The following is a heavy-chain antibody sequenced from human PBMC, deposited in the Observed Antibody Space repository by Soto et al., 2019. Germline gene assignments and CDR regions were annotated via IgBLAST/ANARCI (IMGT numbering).Heavy chain of an antibody. Sequence: QVQLQQWGAGLLKPSETLSLTCAVYGGSFSGYYWSWIRQPPGKGLEGIGEINHSGSTNYNPSLKSRVTISVDTSKNQFSLKLSFVTAADTAVYYCERGSGPYSSGWYPHWGQGTLVTVSS. D-gene: IGHD6-19*01. V-gene: IGHV4-34*01. CDR2: INHSGST. CDR1: GGSFSGYY. J-gene: IGHJ4*02. CDR3: ERGSGPYSSGWYPH.